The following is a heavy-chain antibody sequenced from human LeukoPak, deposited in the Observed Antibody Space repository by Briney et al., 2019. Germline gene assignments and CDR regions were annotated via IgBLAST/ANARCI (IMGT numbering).Heavy chain of an antibody. CDR1: GGSISSGDYY. CDR2: IYYSGST. CDR3: ARGEWIQLWSRIFDY. V-gene: IGHV4-30-4*01. D-gene: IGHD5-18*01. J-gene: IGHJ4*02. Sequence: KPSETLSLTCTVSGGSISSGDYYWSWIRQPPGKGLEWIVYIYYSGSTNYNPSLKSRVTISVDTSKNQFSLKLSSVTAADTAVYYCARGEWIQLWSRIFDYWGQGTLVTVSS.